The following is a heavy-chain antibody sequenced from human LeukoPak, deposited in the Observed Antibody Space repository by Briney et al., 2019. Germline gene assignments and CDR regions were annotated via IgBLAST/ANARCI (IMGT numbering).Heavy chain of an antibody. CDR1: GFTFSSYG. Sequence: GGSLRLSCAASGFTFSSYGMHWVRQAPGKGLEWVAFIRYDGSNEYYADSVKGRFTISRDNSKNTLYLQMNSLRAEDTAVYYCAKEGLIFTRTYYYDSSGYSDYWGQGTLVTVSS. V-gene: IGHV3-30*02. CDR2: IRYDGSNE. J-gene: IGHJ4*02. CDR3: AKEGLIFTRTYYYDSSGYSDY. D-gene: IGHD3-22*01.